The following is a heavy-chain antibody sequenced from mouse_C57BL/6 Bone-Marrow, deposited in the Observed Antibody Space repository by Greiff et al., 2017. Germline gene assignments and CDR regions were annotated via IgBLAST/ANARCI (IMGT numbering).Heavy chain of an antibody. CDR1: GYTFTSYW. J-gene: IGHJ2*01. Sequence: QVQLQQPGTELVKPGASVTLSCKASGYTFTSYWMHWVKQRPGQGLEWIGNINPSNGGTNYNEMFKSKATLTVDKSSSTAYMQLSSLTSEYSAVYYCARGYYYGSSYVYWGQGTTRTVSS. CDR3: ARGYYYGSSYVY. CDR2: INPSNGGT. V-gene: IGHV1-53*01. D-gene: IGHD1-1*01.